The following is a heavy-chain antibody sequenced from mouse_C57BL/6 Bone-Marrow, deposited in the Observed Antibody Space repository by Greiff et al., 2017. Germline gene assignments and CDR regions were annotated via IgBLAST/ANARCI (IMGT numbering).Heavy chain of an antibody. V-gene: IGHV1-26*01. D-gene: IGHD1-1*01. CDR2: INPNNGGT. CDR1: GYTFTDYY. J-gene: IGHJ2*01. CDR3: ARGGYSGSSYDY. Sequence: EVQLQQSGPELVKPGASVKISCKASGYTFTDYYMNWVKQSHGKSLEWIGDINPNNGGTSYNQKFKGKATLTVDKSSSTAYMELRSLTSEDSAVYYCARGGYSGSSYDYWGQGTTLTVSS.